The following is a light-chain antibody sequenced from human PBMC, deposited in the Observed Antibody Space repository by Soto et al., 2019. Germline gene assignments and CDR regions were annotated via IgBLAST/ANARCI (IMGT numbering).Light chain of an antibody. CDR2: DAS. CDR1: QSVRGN. V-gene: IGKV3-15*01. CDR3: QQYDNWPRT. J-gene: IGKJ1*01. Sequence: EKVMTQSPATLSVSPGERATLSCRASQSVRGNLAWYQQKPGQPPRLLIYDASTRATGIPSRFSGSGSGTEFTLTISSLKSEDFAVYYCQQYDNWPRTFGHGTKVDIK.